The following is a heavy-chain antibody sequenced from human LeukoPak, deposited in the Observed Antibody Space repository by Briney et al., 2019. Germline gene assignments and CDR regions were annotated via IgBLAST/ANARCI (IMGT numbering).Heavy chain of an antibody. V-gene: IGHV4-39*01. CDR1: GGSISSRSYY. J-gene: IGHJ4*02. Sequence: SETLSLTCTVSGGSISSRSYYWGWIRQPPGKGLEWIGSIYYSGSTYYNPSLKSRVTISVDTSKNQFSLKLSSVTAADTAVYYCARRNGDGFDYWGQGTLVTVSS. CDR2: IYYSGST. CDR3: ARRNGDGFDY. D-gene: IGHD7-27*01.